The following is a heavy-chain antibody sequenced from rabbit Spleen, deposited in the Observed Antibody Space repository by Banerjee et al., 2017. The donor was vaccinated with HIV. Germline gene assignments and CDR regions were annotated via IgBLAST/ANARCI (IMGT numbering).Heavy chain of an antibody. CDR1: GFSFSSSDY. CDR3: VRGYAGNGYGADYFDL. Sequence: QSLEESGGGLVQPEGSLALSCKASGFSFSSSDYICWVRQAPGKGLEWLSCIAGSSSAFTYSATWAKGRFTISKTSSTVTLQVTSLTAADTATYFCVRGYAGNGYGADYFDLWGPGTLVTVS. CDR2: IAGSSSAFT. J-gene: IGHJ4*01. D-gene: IGHD8-1*01. V-gene: IGHV1S40*01.